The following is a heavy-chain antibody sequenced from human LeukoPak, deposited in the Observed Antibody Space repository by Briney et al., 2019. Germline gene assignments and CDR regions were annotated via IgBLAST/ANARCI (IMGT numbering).Heavy chain of an antibody. V-gene: IGHV4-34*01. CDR1: GGSFSGYY. Sequence: PSETLSLTCAVYGGSFSGYYWSWIRQPPGKGLEWIGEINHSGSTNYNPSLKSRVTISVDTSKNQFSLKLSSVTAADTAVYYCARGPYDSSGYYTSLFDYWGQGTLVTVSS. J-gene: IGHJ4*02. D-gene: IGHD3-22*01. CDR2: INHSGST. CDR3: ARGPYDSSGYYTSLFDY.